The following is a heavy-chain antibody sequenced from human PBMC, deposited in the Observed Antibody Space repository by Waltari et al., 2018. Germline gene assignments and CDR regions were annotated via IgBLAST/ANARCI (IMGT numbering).Heavy chain of an antibody. CDR2: IKPSCGST. CDR3: ATDTGALWMDV. J-gene: IGHJ6*02. V-gene: IGHV1-46*01. CDR1: EYTFASPY. D-gene: IGHD2-21*01. Sequence: QVQLVQSGAEVKKPGASVKISCKTSEYTFASPYVHWVRQAPGQGLEWMGIIKPSCGSTSYGQRFQGRVTMTRDTSTSTVYMELSSLKSEDTAVYYCATDTGALWMDVWGQGTTVTVSS.